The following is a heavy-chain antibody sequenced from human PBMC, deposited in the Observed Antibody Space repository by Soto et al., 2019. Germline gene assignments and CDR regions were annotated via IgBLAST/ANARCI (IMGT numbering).Heavy chain of an antibody. Sequence: QVQLVQSGAEVKKTGSSVQLSCKDSGVTFSTYSMLWVQQAPGQGLEWMGRIIPMLSIANYAQRFQARVTITADKTTATDYMELSSLRADDTALYYCTIGRWSGEDYDIWGQGTMVTVSS. V-gene: IGHV1-69*02. CDR2: IIPMLSIA. CDR3: TIGRWSGEDYDI. J-gene: IGHJ3*02. CDR1: GVTFSTYS. D-gene: IGHD2-21*01.